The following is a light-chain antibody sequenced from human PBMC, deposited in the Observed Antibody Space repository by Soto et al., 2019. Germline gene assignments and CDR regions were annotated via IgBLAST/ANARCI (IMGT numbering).Light chain of an antibody. CDR3: QQYNTWPRT. CDR1: QRVSRN. CDR2: AAS. J-gene: IGKJ1*01. Sequence: EILLSQSPATLSLSPGDSVTLSCRASQRVSRNVAWYQQKPGQAPRLLISAASTGAAGVPARFNAAGSGTVFTLTISSLQSEDFAIYYCQQYNTWPRTFGQGTNVDVK. V-gene: IGKV3D-15*01.